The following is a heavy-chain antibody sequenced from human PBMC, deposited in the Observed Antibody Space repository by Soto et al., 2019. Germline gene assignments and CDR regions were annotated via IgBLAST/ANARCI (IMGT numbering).Heavy chain of an antibody. V-gene: IGHV3-23*01. CDR1: GFTFSSYA. J-gene: IGHJ3*02. D-gene: IGHD1-26*01. CDR2: ISGSVGST. CDR3: ARGSLGAKGAFDI. Sequence: PGGPLRLSCAAYGFTFSSYAMSWVRQAAGKGLEWVSAISGSVGSTYYADSVKGRFTISRDISKNTLFLQMNSLRAEDTAVYYCARGSLGAKGAFDIWGQGTMVTVSS.